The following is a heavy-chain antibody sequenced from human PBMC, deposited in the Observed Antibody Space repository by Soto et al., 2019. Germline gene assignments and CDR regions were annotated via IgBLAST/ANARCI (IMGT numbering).Heavy chain of an antibody. J-gene: IGHJ6*02. D-gene: IGHD3-3*01. CDR3: AREVEDDFWSGPGDMDV. V-gene: IGHV1-46*01. Sequence: ASVKVSCKASGYTFTSSYMHWVRQAPGQGLEWMGIINPSGGSTSYAQKFQGRVTMTRDTSTGTVYMELSSLRSEDTAVYYCAREVEDDFWSGPGDMDVWGQGTTVTVSS. CDR2: INPSGGST. CDR1: GYTFTSSY.